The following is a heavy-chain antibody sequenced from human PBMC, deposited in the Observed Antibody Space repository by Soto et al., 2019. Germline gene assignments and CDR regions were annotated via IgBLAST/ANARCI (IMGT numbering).Heavy chain of an antibody. D-gene: IGHD3-9*01. J-gene: IGHJ4*02. V-gene: IGHV3-23*01. Sequence: VQLLESGGGLVQPGGSLRLSCAASGFTFSNYAMSWVRQAPGKGLEWVSGMSNSGSRTYYADSVKGRFIISRDNSKNTLDLKMNSLRPEYTAVYYCAKAYFDILTGYFGDYWGQGTLVSVSS. CDR3: AKAYFDILTGYFGDY. CDR1: GFTFSNYA. CDR2: MSNSGSRT.